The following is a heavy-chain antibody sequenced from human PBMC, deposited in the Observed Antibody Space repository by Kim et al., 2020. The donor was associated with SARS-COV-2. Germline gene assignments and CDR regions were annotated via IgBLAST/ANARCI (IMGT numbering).Heavy chain of an antibody. CDR1: GGSFSSYY. CDR2: IYYSGST. Sequence: SETLSLTCTVSGGSFSSYYWSWIRQPPGKGLEWIGYIYYSGSTNYKPSLKSRVTISVDTSKNQFSLKLSSVTAADTAVYYCARSIDYLAWFDPWGQGTLVTVSS. CDR3: ARSIDYLAWFDP. V-gene: IGHV4-59*01. J-gene: IGHJ5*02. D-gene: IGHD4-17*01.